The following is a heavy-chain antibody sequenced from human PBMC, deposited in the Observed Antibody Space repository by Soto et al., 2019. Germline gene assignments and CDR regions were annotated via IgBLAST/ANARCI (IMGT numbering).Heavy chain of an antibody. Sequence: EVQVVESGGGLVQPGRSLRLSCAASGFTFRDYAMNWVRQAPGKGLEWLSFISTTGSLIHYADSVKGRFTISRDNVRNLLSLHIYSLRDEDSAVYFCVRVGGGGGSPEYWGQGTRFTFSS. V-gene: IGHV3-48*02. J-gene: IGHJ4*02. CDR3: VRVGGGGGSPEY. CDR2: ISTTGSLI. D-gene: IGHD3-16*01. CDR1: GFTFRDYA.